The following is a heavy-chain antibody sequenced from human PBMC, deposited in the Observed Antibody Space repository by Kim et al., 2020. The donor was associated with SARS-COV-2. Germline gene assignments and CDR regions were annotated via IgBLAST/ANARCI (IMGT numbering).Heavy chain of an antibody. Sequence: SETLSLTCAVYGGSFSGYYWSWIRQPPGKGLEWIGEISHSGSTNYNPSLKSRVTISVDTSKNQFSLKLSSVTAADTAVYYCARGRLYYYDSSDPRPNLSLDYWGQGTLVTVSS. D-gene: IGHD3-22*01. CDR2: ISHSGST. CDR1: GGSFSGYY. V-gene: IGHV4-34*01. J-gene: IGHJ4*02. CDR3: ARGRLYYYDSSDPRPNLSLDY.